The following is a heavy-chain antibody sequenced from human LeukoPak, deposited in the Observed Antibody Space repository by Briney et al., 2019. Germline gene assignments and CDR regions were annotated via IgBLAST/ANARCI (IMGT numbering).Heavy chain of an antibody. Sequence: PSETLSLTCAVYGGSFSGYYWSWIRQPPGKGLEWIGEINHSGNTNYNPSLKSRVTISVDTSKNQFSLKLSSVTAADTAVYYCARGWGYYDSSGSRDWFDPWGQGTLVTVSS. CDR3: ARGWGYYDSSGSRDWFDP. J-gene: IGHJ5*02. V-gene: IGHV4-34*01. D-gene: IGHD3-22*01. CDR1: GGSFSGYY. CDR2: INHSGNT.